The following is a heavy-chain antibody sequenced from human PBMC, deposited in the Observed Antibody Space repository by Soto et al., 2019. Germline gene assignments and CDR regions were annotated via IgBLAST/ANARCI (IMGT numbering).Heavy chain of an antibody. D-gene: IGHD3-10*01. CDR3: AKEGYVSGFF. V-gene: IGHV3-23*01. CDR1: GFTLSTHA. J-gene: IGHJ4*02. Sequence: GGSLRLSCAVSGFTLSTHASIWVRQGPGKGLEWVSGIDSGGRTYHADSVKGRFTISRDNSKNALYLQMNSLRAEDTAVYYCAKEGYVSGFFWGQGTLVTVSS. CDR2: IDSGGRT.